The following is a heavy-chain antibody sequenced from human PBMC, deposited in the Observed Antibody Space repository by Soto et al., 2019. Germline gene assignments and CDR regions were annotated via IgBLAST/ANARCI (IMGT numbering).Heavy chain of an antibody. CDR1: GGSFSGYY. D-gene: IGHD4-17*01. J-gene: IGHJ4*02. CDR3: AGDYKSDY. V-gene: IGHV4-34*01. CDR2: INHSGST. Sequence: PSETLSLTCAVYGGSFSGYYWSWIRQPPGKGLEWIGEINHSGSTNYNPSLKSRVTISVDTSKNQFSLKLSSVTAADTAVYYCAGDYKSDYWGQGTLVTVSS.